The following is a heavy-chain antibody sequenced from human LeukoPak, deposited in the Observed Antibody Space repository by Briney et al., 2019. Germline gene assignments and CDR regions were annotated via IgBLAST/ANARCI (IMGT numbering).Heavy chain of an antibody. CDR1: GGSFSGYY. CDR2: INHSGST. Sequence: PSETLSLTRAVYGGSFSGYYWSWIRQPPGKGLEWIGEINHSGSTNYNPSLKRRVTISVDTSNIQSSLKLSSVTAADTAVYYCARGRGGSGDYSSQVPYYYYYGMDAWGQRTAVTVSS. CDR3: ARGRGGSGDYSSQVPYYYYYGMDA. D-gene: IGHD4-17*01. J-gene: IGHJ6*02. V-gene: IGHV4-34*01.